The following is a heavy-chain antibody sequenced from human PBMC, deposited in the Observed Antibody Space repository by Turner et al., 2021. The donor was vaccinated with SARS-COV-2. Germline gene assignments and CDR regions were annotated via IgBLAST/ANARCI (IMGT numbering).Heavy chain of an antibody. V-gene: IGHV3-30*18. Sequence: QVQLGESGGGVVQPGRSLRPACAASGFTFSSYGMHWVRQAPGKGLEWMAVISSDGSNKYYADSVKGRFTISRDNSKNTLYLQMSSLRAEDTAVYYCAKCGYQYYHYYYIDVWGKGTTVTVSS. J-gene: IGHJ6*03. CDR3: AKCGYQYYHYYYIDV. CDR2: ISSDGSNK. CDR1: GFTFSSYG. D-gene: IGHD6-25*01.